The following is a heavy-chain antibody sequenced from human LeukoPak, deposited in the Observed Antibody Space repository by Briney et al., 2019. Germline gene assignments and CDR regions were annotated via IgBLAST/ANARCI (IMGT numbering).Heavy chain of an antibody. CDR1: GASISSSNYY. D-gene: IGHD1-7*01. J-gene: IGHJ4*02. CDR2: IYNSGNT. Sequence: SETLSLTCTVSGASISSSNYYWGWIRQPPGKGLEWIGNIYNSGNTYYNPSLKSRVTISVDTSKSQFSLMLSSVTAADTSVYYCARGGITGTTGFDYWGQGTLVTVSS. V-gene: IGHV4-39*01. CDR3: ARGGITGTTGFDY.